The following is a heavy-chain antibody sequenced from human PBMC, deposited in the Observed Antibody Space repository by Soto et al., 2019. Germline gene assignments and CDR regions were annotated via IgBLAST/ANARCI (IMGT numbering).Heavy chain of an antibody. J-gene: IGHJ5*02. V-gene: IGHV4-59*01. CDR2: IYYSGST. D-gene: IGHD4-17*01. Sequence: SETLSLTCTVSGGSISSYYWSWIRQPPGKGLEWIGYIYYSGSTNYNPSLKSRVTISVDTSKNQFSLKLSSVTAADTAVYYCARETYGEYVGYIDTRGQRIQVTVSS. CDR3: ARETYGEYVGYIDT. CDR1: GGSISSYY.